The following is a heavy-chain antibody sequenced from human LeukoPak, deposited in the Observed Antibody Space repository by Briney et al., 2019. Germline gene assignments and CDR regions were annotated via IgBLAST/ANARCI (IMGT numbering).Heavy chain of an antibody. CDR2: IYPGNSDT. CDR1: GYSFTSDW. Sequence: GESLKISCKSSGYSFTSDWIGWVRQMPGKGLELMGIIYPGNSDTRYSPSFQGQVTISADKSISTAYLQWNSLKASDTAMYYCARLPYCGGDCYPNWFDPWGQGTLVTVSS. J-gene: IGHJ5*02. V-gene: IGHV5-51*01. CDR3: ARLPYCGGDCYPNWFDP. D-gene: IGHD2-21*02.